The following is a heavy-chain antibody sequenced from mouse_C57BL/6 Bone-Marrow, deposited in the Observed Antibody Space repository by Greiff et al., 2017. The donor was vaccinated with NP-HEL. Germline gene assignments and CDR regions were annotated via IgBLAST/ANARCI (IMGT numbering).Heavy chain of an antibody. D-gene: IGHD1-1*01. J-gene: IGHJ1*03. Sequence: DVQLQESGPGLVKPSQSLSLTCSVTGYSITSGYYWNWIRQFPGNKLEWMGYISYDGSNNYNPSLKNRISITRDTSKNQFFLKLNSVTTEDTATYYCARAVVATRWYFDVWGTGTTVTVSS. CDR2: ISYDGSN. CDR3: ARAVVATRWYFDV. CDR1: GYSITSGYY. V-gene: IGHV3-6*01.